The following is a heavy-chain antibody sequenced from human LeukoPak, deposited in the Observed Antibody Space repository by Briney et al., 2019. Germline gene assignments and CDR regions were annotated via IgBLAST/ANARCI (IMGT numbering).Heavy chain of an antibody. CDR3: ARGSIVVVVAATRTPPEINYYMDV. V-gene: IGHV4-34*01. J-gene: IGHJ6*03. Sequence: PSETLSLTCAVYGGSFSGYYWSWIRQPPGKGLEWIGEINHSGSTNYNPSLKSRVTISVDTSKNQFSLKLSSVTAADTAVYYCARGSIVVVVAATRTPPEINYYMDVWGKGTTVTVSS. CDR2: INHSGST. D-gene: IGHD2-15*01. CDR1: GGSFSGYY.